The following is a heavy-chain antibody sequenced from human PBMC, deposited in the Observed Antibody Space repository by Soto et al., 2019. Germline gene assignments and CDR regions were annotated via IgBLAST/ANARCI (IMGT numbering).Heavy chain of an antibody. V-gene: IGHV3-53*01. CDR3: ARDINDFASYEPGGMDV. Sequence: GGSLRLSCAASGFTVSSNYMSWVRQAPGKGLEWVSVIYSGGSTYYTDSVKSRFTISRDNSKNTLYLQMNSLRAEDTAVYYCARDINDFASYEPGGMDVWGQGTTVTVSS. J-gene: IGHJ6*02. CDR1: GFTVSSNY. D-gene: IGHD3-3*01. CDR2: IYSGGST.